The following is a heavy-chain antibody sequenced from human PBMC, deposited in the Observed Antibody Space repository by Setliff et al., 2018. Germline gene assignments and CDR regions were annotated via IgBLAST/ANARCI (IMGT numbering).Heavy chain of an antibody. V-gene: IGHV4-61*02. J-gene: IGHJ4*02. CDR3: ARGDSSGYYYILFDF. CDR1: GGSVSSRNYY. D-gene: IGHD3-22*01. CDR2: IYTSGST. Sequence: PSETLSLTCTVSGGSVSSRNYYWTWIRQPAGKGLEWIGRIYTSGSTDYDPSLKSRVTISVDTSKNQFSLNLSSVTAADTAAYYCARGDSSGYYYILFDFWGQGTLVTVSS.